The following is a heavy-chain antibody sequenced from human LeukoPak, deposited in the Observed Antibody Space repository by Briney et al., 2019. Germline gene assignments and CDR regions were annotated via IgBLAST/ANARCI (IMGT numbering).Heavy chain of an antibody. J-gene: IGHJ6*03. CDR2: SIPIFGTA. D-gene: IGHD1-1*01. CDR1: GGTFISYA. V-gene: IGHV1-69*05. Sequence: SVKVSCKASGGTFISYAISWVRQAPGQGLEWMGGSIPIFGTANYAQKFQGRVTITTDESTSTAYMELSSLRSEDTAVYYCARLDYYYYYMDVWGKGTTVTVSS. CDR3: ARLDYYYYYMDV.